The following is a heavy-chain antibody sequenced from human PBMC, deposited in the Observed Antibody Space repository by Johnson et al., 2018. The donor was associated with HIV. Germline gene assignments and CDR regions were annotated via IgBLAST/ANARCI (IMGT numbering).Heavy chain of an antibody. CDR1: GFTFSDHY. D-gene: IGHD1-7*01. V-gene: IGHV3-72*01. Sequence: VQLVESGGGLVQPGGSLRLSCAASGFTFSDHYMDWVRQAPGKGLEWVGRTRNKANSYTTEYAASVKGRFTISRDDSKNSLYLKMNSLKTEDTAVYYCVRVELGALDIWGQGALVTVSS. J-gene: IGHJ3*02. CDR3: VRVELGALDI. CDR2: TRNKANSYTT.